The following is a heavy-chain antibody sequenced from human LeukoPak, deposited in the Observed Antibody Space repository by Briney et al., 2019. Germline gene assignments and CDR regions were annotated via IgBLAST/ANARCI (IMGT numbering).Heavy chain of an antibody. J-gene: IGHJ6*03. D-gene: IGHD3-9*01. CDR3: AGALRHFDWSTQNPIGLYYYYMDV. CDR1: GGSISSYY. V-gene: IGHV4-59*08. Sequence: SETLSLTCTVSGGSISSYYWSWIRQPPGKGLEWIGYIYYSGSTNYNPSLKSRVTISVDTSKNQFSLKLSSVTAADTAVYYCAGALRHFDWSTQNPIGLYYYYMDVWGKGTTVTVSS. CDR2: IYYSGST.